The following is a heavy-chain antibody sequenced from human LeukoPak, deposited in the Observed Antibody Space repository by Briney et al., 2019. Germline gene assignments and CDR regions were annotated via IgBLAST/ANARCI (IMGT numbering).Heavy chain of an antibody. CDR2: IDYSGGSS. CDR1: GFTLSSYE. D-gene: IGHD6-19*01. Sequence: GGSLRLSCTVSGFTLSSYEMSWIRQAPGKGLEWVSRIDYSGGSSYYADSVKGRFTISRDNAKNSLYLQMNSLRAEDTAVYYCARDFVAGYPSAFDYWGQGTLVTVSS. J-gene: IGHJ4*02. CDR3: ARDFVAGYPSAFDY. V-gene: IGHV3-23*01.